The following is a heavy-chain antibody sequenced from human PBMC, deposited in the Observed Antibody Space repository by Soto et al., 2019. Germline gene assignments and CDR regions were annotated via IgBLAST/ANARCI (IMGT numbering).Heavy chain of an antibody. CDR1: GVSGSSDNW. CDR2: IYDSGAT. V-gene: IGHV4-4*02. J-gene: IGHJ5*02. Sequence: SETLSLTCAVSGVSGSSDNWWSWVRQPPGKGLEWIGEIYDSGATNYSPSLKSRVTISVDWSKNQFSLKVTSVTAADTAVYYCARVSSSSRTWFDPWGHGTPVTVSP. D-gene: IGHD6-6*01. CDR3: ARVSSSSRTWFDP.